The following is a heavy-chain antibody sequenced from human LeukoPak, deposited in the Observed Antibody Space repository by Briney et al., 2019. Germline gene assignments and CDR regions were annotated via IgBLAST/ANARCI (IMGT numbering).Heavy chain of an antibody. CDR2: IKNDGSNT. CDR1: GFTLSSYW. V-gene: IGHV3-74*01. CDR3: ARGSGYAVFDI. Sequence: GGSLRLSCAASGFTLSSYWMHWVRQAPGKGLVWVSRIKNDGSNTTYADSVKGRFTISRDHAKNTLYLQMNSLRAEDTAVYYCARGSGYAVFDIWGQGTMVTVSS. J-gene: IGHJ3*02. D-gene: IGHD5-12*01.